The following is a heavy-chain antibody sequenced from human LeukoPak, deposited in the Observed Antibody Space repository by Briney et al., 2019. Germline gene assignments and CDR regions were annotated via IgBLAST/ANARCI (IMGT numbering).Heavy chain of an antibody. Sequence: PGGSLRLSCAASGFSFSSYGMHWVRQAPGKGLEWVAVIWYGGTNDYYADSVKGRFTISRDNSRNTLYLQMNSLRTKDTAVYSCARAAFDSIGYYLFDYWGQGTLVTVSS. J-gene: IGHJ4*02. D-gene: IGHD3-22*01. V-gene: IGHV3-33*01. CDR2: IWYGGTND. CDR1: GFSFSSYG. CDR3: ARAAFDSIGYYLFDY.